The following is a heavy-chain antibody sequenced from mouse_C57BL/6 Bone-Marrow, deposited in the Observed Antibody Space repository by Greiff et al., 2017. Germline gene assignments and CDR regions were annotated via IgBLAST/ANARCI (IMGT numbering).Heavy chain of an antibody. D-gene: IGHD1-1*02. CDR2: IYPGAGDT. J-gene: IGHJ3*01. Sequence: QVQLQQSGAELVKPGASVKISCKASGYAFSSYWMNWVKQRPGKGLEWIGQIYPGAGDTNYNGKFTGKATLTADKSSSTAYMQLSSLTSEDSAVYFCARRDYGGFAYWGQGTLVTVSA. V-gene: IGHV1-80*01. CDR3: ARRDYGGFAY. CDR1: GYAFSSYW.